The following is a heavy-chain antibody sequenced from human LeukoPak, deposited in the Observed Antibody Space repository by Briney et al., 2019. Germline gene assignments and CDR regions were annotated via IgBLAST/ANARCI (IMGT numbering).Heavy chain of an antibody. V-gene: IGHV3-48*04. D-gene: IGHD6-13*01. CDR2: ISSTSSTI. CDR3: ARGYSSSWYERFLMDY. Sequence: GGSLRLSCAASGFTFSSYSMNWVRQAPGKGLEWVSYISSTSSTIYYADSVKGRFTISRDNAKNSLYLQMNSLRAEDSAVFYCARGYSSSWYERFLMDYWGQGTLVTVSS. CDR1: GFTFSSYS. J-gene: IGHJ4*02.